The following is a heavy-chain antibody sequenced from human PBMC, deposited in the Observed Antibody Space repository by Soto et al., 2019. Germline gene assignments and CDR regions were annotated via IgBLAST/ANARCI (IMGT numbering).Heavy chain of an antibody. CDR1: GFTFSSYG. D-gene: IGHD3-9*01. CDR2: ISYDGSNK. V-gene: IGHV3-30*03. CDR3: ARGPPASDWFHIRDYFDY. Sequence: PGGSLRLSCAASGFTFSSYGMHWVRQAPGRGLEWVAVISYDGSNKYYADSVKGRFTISRDNSKNTLYLQMNSLRAEDTAVYYCARGPPASDWFHIRDYFDYWGQGTLVTVSS. J-gene: IGHJ4*02.